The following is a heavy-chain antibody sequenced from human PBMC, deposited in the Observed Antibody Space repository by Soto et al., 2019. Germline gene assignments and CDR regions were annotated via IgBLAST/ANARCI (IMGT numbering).Heavy chain of an antibody. V-gene: IGHV3-23*01. Sequence: GSLRLSCAASGFTFSSYAMSWVRQAPGKGLEWVSAISGSGVSTYYADSVKGRFTISRDNSKNTLYLQMNSLRAEDTAVYYCAKYYVTMVRGVIWVTPRDYYYGMDVWGQGTTVTVSS. J-gene: IGHJ6*02. CDR2: ISGSGVST. CDR1: GFTFSSYA. D-gene: IGHD3-10*01. CDR3: AKYYVTMVRGVIWVTPRDYYYGMDV.